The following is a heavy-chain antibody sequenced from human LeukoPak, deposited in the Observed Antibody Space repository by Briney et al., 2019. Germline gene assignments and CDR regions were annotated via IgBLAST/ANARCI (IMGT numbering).Heavy chain of an antibody. CDR3: ARAYYDILTGYHPDLYYYYYYMDV. Sequence: ASVKVTCKASGYTFTGYYMHWVRQATGQGLEWMGWINPNSGGTNYAQKFQGRVTMTRDTSISTAYMELSRLRSDDTAVYYCARAYYDILTGYHPDLYYYYYYMDVWGKGTTVTVSS. CDR1: GYTFTGYY. CDR2: INPNSGGT. V-gene: IGHV1-2*02. J-gene: IGHJ6*03. D-gene: IGHD3-9*01.